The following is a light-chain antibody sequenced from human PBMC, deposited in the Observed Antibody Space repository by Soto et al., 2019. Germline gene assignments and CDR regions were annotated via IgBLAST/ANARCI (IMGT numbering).Light chain of an antibody. CDR1: QSIARF. CDR2: AAS. Sequence: DLQMTQSPSSLSASVGDRVTITCRASQSIARFLNWYQHKPGKAPNLLMYAASNLHSGVPPRFSGSGSGTDFTLTISSLQPEDFATYYCQQSYSTPLTIGAGTKVEI. J-gene: IGKJ4*01. V-gene: IGKV1-39*01. CDR3: QQSYSTPLT.